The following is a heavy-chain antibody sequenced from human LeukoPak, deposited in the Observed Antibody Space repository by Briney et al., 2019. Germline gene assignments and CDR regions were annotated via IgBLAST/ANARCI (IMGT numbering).Heavy chain of an antibody. D-gene: IGHD6-25*01. V-gene: IGHV3-7*01. Sequence: GGSLRLSCAASGFTFSSYWMSWVRQAPGKGLEWVANIKQDGSEKYYVDSVKGRFTISRDNAKNSLYLQMNSLRAEDTAVYYCARERSGYRENYFDYWGQGTLVTVSS. J-gene: IGHJ4*02. CDR2: IKQDGSEK. CDR1: GFTFSSYW. CDR3: ARERSGYRENYFDY.